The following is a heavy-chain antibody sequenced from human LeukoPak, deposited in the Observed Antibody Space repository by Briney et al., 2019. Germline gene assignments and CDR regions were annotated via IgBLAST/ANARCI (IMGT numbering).Heavy chain of an antibody. D-gene: IGHD3-9*01. CDR3: ARAGSYDILSNDY. CDR1: GGSLSGLY. CDR2: VYYSGST. J-gene: IGHJ4*02. Sequence: KPSETLSLTCTVSGGSLSGLYWSWIRQPPGKGLEWIGYVYYSGSTNYNPSLKSRVTISVDTSKNQFSLNLSSVTAADTAVYYCARAGSYDILSNDYWGQGTLVTVSS. V-gene: IGHV4-59*11.